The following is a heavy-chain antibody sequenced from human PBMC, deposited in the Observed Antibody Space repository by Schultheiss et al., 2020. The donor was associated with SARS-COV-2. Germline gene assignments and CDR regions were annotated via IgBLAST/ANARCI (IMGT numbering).Heavy chain of an antibody. Sequence: ASVKVSCKASGYTFTGYYMHWVRQATGQGLEWMGWMNPNSGNTGYAQKFQGRVTMTTDTSTSTAYMELRSLRSDDTAVYYCARDTYSSSWHDWGQGTMVTVSS. CDR1: GYTFTGYY. D-gene: IGHD6-13*01. CDR3: ARDTYSSSWHD. CDR2: MNPNSGNT. V-gene: IGHV1-8*02. J-gene: IGHJ3*01.